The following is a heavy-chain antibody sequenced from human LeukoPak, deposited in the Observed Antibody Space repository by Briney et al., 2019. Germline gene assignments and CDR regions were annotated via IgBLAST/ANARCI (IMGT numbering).Heavy chain of an antibody. D-gene: IGHD5-24*01. V-gene: IGHV1-46*01. CDR1: GYTFTSYY. Sequence: ASVKVSCKASGYTFTSYYMHWVRQAPGQGLEWMGIIYPSGGSTSYAQKFQGRVTMTRDTSTSTVYMELSSLRSEDTAVYYCARKHLMGRDGYNRYAFDIWGQGTMVTVSS. J-gene: IGHJ3*02. CDR3: ARKHLMGRDGYNRYAFDI. CDR2: IYPSGGST.